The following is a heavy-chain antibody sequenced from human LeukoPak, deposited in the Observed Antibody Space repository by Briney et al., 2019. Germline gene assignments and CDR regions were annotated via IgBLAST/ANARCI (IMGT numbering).Heavy chain of an antibody. CDR1: GYTFTSNY. CDR3: ARDQEGFDY. Sequence: ASVKVSCKASGYTFTSNYIHWVRQAPGQGLEWMGMIYPRDGSTSYAQKFQGRVTVTRDTSTSTVHMELSGLRSEGTAVYYCARDQEGFDYWGRGTLVTVSS. V-gene: IGHV1-46*01. CDR2: IYPRDGST. J-gene: IGHJ4*02.